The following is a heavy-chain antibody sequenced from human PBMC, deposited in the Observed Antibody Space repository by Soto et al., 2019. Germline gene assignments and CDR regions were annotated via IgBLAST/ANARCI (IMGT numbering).Heavy chain of an antibody. J-gene: IGHJ4*02. V-gene: IGHV2-5*02. CDR3: ARYSSSWHVGRTFDS. D-gene: IGHD6-13*01. CDR1: GFSLTTIGLG. Sequence: QITLKESGPPLVEPTRTLTLTCDFSGFSLTTIGLGVAWIRQPPGKALEWLALIYWDDDKRYNPSLKSRLTITKDTSYNQAVLTMTDMDPVDTATYYCARYSSSWHVGRTFDSWGQGTLVTVSS. CDR2: IYWDDDK.